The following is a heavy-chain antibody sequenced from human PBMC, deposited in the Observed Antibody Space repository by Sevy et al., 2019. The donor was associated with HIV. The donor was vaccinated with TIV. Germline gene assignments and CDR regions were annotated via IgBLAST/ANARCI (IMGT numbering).Heavy chain of an antibody. V-gene: IGHV3-23*01. CDR2: ISPTGGTT. CDR3: AKDLEQQLGPDY. CDR1: GFTFSSYD. Sequence: RGCLRLSCAASGFTFSSYDMSWVRQAPGKGLERVSGISPTGGTTHYAESVKGRFILSRDNSKKTLFLQMNSLRAEDTALYDCAKDLEQQLGPDYWGQGTQVPVSS. J-gene: IGHJ4*02. D-gene: IGHD6-13*01.